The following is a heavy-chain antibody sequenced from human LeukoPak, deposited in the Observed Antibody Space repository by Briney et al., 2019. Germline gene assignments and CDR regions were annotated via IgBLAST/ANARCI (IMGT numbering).Heavy chain of an antibody. V-gene: IGHV3-30*04. CDR3: ARDKVDTAMGSFDY. CDR1: GFTFSSYA. D-gene: IGHD5-18*01. Sequence: GGSLRLSCAASGFTFSSYAMHWVRQAPGKGLEGVAVISYDGSNKYYADSVKGRFTISRDNSKNTLYLQMNSLRAEDTAVYYCARDKVDTAMGSFDYWGQGTLVTVSS. CDR2: ISYDGSNK. J-gene: IGHJ4*02.